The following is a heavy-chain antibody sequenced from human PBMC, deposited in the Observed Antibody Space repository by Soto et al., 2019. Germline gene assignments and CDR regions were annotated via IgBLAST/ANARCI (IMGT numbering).Heavy chain of an antibody. Sequence: GGSLRLSCAASGFTFSAYSMSWVRQAPGKGLEWLAYLSHDGINNYYADSVMGRFTISRDNTKNILYLQMSSLRGEDTAVYYCARTYLYGGRDYYGPPDYYYGMDVWGQGTTVTVSS. CDR3: ARTYLYGGRDYYGPPDYYYGMDV. V-gene: IGHV3-30-3*01. CDR1: GFTFSAYS. CDR2: LSHDGINN. D-gene: IGHD3-3*01. J-gene: IGHJ6*02.